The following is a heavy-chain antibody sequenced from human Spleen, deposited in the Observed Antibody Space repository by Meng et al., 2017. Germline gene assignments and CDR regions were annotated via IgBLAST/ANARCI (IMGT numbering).Heavy chain of an antibody. CDR2: IYPGDSDT. CDR3: ARYGDRADY. V-gene: IGHV5-51*01. CDR1: GYNFITYW. J-gene: IGHJ4*02. Sequence: GESLKISCKGSGYNFITYWIAWVRQMPGKGLEWMGIIYPGDSDTKYSPSFQGQVTISADRSVNTAYLQWSSLQASDSAMYYCARYGDRADYWGQGTLVTVSS. D-gene: IGHD4-17*01.